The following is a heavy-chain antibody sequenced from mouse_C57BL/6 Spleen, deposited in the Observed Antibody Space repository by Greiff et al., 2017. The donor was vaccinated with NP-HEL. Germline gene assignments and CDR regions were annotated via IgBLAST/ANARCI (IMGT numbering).Heavy chain of an antibody. Sequence: VQLQQSGPELVKPGASVKISCKASGYTFTDYYMNWVKQSHGKSLEWIGDINPNNGGTCYNQKFKGKVTLTVDKSSSTAYMERRSLTAEDSAVNYCERVKGAWYSYFDYRGQGTTLTVST. J-gene: IGHJ2*01. V-gene: IGHV1-26*01. CDR2: INPNNGGT. CDR3: ERVKGAWYSYFDY. CDR1: GYTFTDYY. D-gene: IGHD1-1*02.